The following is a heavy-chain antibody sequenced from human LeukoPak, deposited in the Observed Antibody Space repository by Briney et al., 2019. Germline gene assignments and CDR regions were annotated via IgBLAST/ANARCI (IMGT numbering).Heavy chain of an antibody. V-gene: IGHV4-59*01. CDR3: ARVLERSLDY. J-gene: IGHJ4*02. CDR1: GGSISSYY. Sequence: SETLSLTCTVSGGSISSYYWSWIRQPPGKGLEWIGYIYYSGSTIYNPSLKSRVTISVDTSKNQFSLKLSSVTAADTAVYYCARVLERSLDYWGQGTLVTVSS. D-gene: IGHD5-24*01. CDR2: IYYSGST.